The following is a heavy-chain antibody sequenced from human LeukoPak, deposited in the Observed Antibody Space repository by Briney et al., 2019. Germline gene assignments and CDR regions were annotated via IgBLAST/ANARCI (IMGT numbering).Heavy chain of an antibody. CDR3: AEGGASHYYDSSGYDY. CDR2: ITPILGIA. CDR1: GGTFTSYA. Sequence: ASVSVSFKASGGTFTSYAITWGRQAPGQGLEWMGRITPILGIANFSQKFQGRVTITADKSTNTAYMELTSLRSEDTAVYYCAEGGASHYYDSSGYDYWGQGTLVTVAS. J-gene: IGHJ4*02. V-gene: IGHV1-69*10. D-gene: IGHD3-22*01.